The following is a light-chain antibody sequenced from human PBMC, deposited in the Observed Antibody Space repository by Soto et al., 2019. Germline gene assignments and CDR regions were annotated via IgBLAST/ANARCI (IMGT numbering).Light chain of an antibody. J-gene: IGKJ1*01. CDR1: QSVSSNY. CDR3: QQYGSSPRT. V-gene: IGKV3-20*01. Sequence: EIVLAQSPGTLSLSPGERATLSCRASQSVSSNYLSWYQQKPGQAPRLLIYGASSRATGIPDRFSGSGSGTDFTLTISRLEPEDFALYNCQQYGSSPRTFGQGTKVEIK. CDR2: GAS.